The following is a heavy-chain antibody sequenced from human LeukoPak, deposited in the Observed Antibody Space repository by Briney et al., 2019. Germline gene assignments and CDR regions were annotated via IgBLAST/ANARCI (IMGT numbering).Heavy chain of an antibody. D-gene: IGHD1-26*01. J-gene: IGHJ4*02. Sequence: GRSLRLSCAASGFTFSSYGVHWVRQAPGKGLEWVAVIWYGGSNKYYADSVKGRFTISRDNSKNTLYLQMNSLRAEDTAVYYCAKSGYFDYWGQGTLVTVSS. CDR2: IWYGGSNK. CDR3: AKSGYFDY. CDR1: GFTFSSYG. V-gene: IGHV3-30*18.